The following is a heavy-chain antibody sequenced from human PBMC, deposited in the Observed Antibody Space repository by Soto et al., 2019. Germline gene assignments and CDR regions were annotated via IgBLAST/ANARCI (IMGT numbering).Heavy chain of an antibody. J-gene: IGHJ4*02. CDR1: GGTFSSYA. D-gene: IGHD6-13*01. Sequence: ASVKFSCKASGGTFSSYAISWVRQAPGQGLEWMGGIIPIFGTANYAQKFQGRVTITADESTSTAYMELSSLRSEDTAVYYCAKVGIAAAGTPFDYWGQGTLVTVSS. V-gene: IGHV1-69*13. CDR2: IIPIFGTA. CDR3: AKVGIAAAGTPFDY.